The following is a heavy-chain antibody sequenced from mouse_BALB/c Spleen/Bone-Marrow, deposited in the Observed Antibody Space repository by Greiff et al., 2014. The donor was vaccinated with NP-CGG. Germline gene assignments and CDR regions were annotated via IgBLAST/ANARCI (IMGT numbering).Heavy chain of an antibody. Sequence: LEESGAELARPGASVKLSCKASGYTFTSYWMQWVKQRPGQGLEWIGDIYPGDGDTRYTQKFKGKATLTADKSSSTAYMQLSSLASEDSAVYYCARGFPFDYWGQGTTLTVSA. J-gene: IGHJ2*01. CDR1: GYTFTSYW. CDR3: ARGFPFDY. CDR2: IYPGDGDT. V-gene: IGHV1-87*01.